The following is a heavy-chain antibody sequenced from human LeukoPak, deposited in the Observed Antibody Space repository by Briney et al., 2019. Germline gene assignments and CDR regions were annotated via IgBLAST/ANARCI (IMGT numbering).Heavy chain of an antibody. CDR3: ARDDTFGQGGNDY. Sequence: GGSLRLSCAASGFTFSSYGMHWVRQAPGKGLEWVAVIWYDGSNKYYADSVKGRFTISRDNSKNTLYLQMNSLRVEDTAVYYCARDDTFGQGGNDYWGQGTPVTVSS. J-gene: IGHJ4*02. V-gene: IGHV3-33*01. CDR1: GFTFSSYG. CDR2: IWYDGSNK. D-gene: IGHD3-16*01.